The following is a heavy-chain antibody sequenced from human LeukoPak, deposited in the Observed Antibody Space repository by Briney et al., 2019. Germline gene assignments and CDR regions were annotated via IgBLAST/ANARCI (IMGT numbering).Heavy chain of an antibody. D-gene: IGHD4-23*01. CDR3: ARALYGGNSNYYYYYVDV. CDR1: GYSISSGYY. CDR2: IYHSGST. Sequence: SETLSLTCTVSGYSISSGYYWGWIRQPPGKGLEWIGSIYHSGSTYYNPSLKSRVTISVDTSKNQFSLKLNSVTAADTAVYYCARALYGGNSNYYYYYVDVWGKGTTVTVSS. V-gene: IGHV4-38-2*02. J-gene: IGHJ6*03.